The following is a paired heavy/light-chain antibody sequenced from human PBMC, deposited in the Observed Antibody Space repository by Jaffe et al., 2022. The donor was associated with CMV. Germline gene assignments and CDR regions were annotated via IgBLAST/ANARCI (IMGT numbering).Light chain of an antibody. Sequence: QSALTQPPSASGSPGQSVTISCTGTSSDVGGYNYVSWFQQYPGKAPKLMIYEVSKRPSGVPDRFSGSKSDNTASLTVSGLQAEDEADYYCSSYAGSNNLVVFGGGTKLTVL. CDR3: SSYAGSNNLVV. J-gene: IGLJ2*01. V-gene: IGLV2-8*01. CDR1: SSDVGGYNY. CDR2: EVS.
Heavy chain of an antibody. J-gene: IGHJ4*02. V-gene: IGHV3-23*01. CDR1: GFTFSTYA. Sequence: EVQLLESGGGLVQPGGSLRLSCVGSGFTFSTYAMTWVRQAPGKGLEWVSAINDSGGRTYYADSVKGRFTISRDNSKNTLYLQMNSLRAEDTAVYYCAKRDSRGYPNFDAWGQGTLVTVSS. CDR2: INDSGGRT. CDR3: AKRDSRGYPNFDA. D-gene: IGHD3-22*01.